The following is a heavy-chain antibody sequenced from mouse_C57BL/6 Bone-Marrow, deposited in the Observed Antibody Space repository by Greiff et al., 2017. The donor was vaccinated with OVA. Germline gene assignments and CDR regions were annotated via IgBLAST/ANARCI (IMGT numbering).Heavy chain of an antibody. Sequence: EVQLQQSGPVLVKPGASVRMSFRASEYPFPASYLTWVKRSHGRSLDWIGVINPSNGGTSSNKKFKGKATLTVDKSSSTAYMELNSLTSEDSAVYYCARRGALAYYSNYGFAYWGQGTLVTVSA. J-gene: IGHJ3*01. CDR3: ARRGALAYYSNYGFAY. V-gene: IGHV1-19*01. CDR2: INPSNGGT. CDR1: EYPFPASY. D-gene: IGHD2-5*01.